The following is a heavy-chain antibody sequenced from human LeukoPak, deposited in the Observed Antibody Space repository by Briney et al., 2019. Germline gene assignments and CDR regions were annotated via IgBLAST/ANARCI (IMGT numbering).Heavy chain of an antibody. V-gene: IGHV3-23*01. Sequence: GGSLRLSCAASGFSFSSCARRWVRQAPGKGPQWVSGVSDDGNSRYYADSLKGRFTISRDNSKNTLYLQMNSLRAEDTAIYYCAKGISPSSSWTFDYWGQGTLVTVSS. CDR1: GFSFSSCA. CDR2: VSDDGNSR. J-gene: IGHJ4*02. CDR3: AKGISPSSSWTFDY. D-gene: IGHD6-13*01.